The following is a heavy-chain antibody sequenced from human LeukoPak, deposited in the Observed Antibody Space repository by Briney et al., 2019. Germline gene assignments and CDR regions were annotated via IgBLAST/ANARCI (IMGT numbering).Heavy chain of an antibody. J-gene: IGHJ6*03. CDR2: ISGSGGST. Sequence: GGSLRLSCAASGFTFSNYAMSWVRQAPGKGLEWVSGISGSGGSTYHADSVKGRFTVSRDNSKNTLYLQINSLRVEDTAVYYCARAHDCSGYRGLGYYYYYMDVWGKGTTVTVSS. CDR1: GFTFSNYA. CDR3: ARAHDCSGYRGLGYYYYYMDV. V-gene: IGHV3-23*01. D-gene: IGHD3-22*01.